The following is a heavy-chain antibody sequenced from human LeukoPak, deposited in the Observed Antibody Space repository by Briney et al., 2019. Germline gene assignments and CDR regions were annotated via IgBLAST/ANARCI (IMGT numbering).Heavy chain of an antibody. D-gene: IGHD6-19*01. J-gene: IGHJ4*02. Sequence: SETLSLTCAVYGGSLSPYYWSWVRQPPGNGLEWIGEIQHGGTTNYNPSLKSRATISLDTSKNQLSLKLSSVTAADTAVYYCVRNGWFSLDYWGQGTLVSVPS. V-gene: IGHV4-34*01. CDR1: GGSLSPYY. CDR3: VRNGWFSLDY. CDR2: IQHGGTT.